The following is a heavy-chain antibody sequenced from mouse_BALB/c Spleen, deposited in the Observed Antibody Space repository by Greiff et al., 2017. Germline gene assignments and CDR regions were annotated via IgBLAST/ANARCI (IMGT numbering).Heavy chain of an antibody. D-gene: IGHD1-1*01. CDR1: GYSFTGYN. J-gene: IGHJ2*01. CDR3: ARSNYYGSSLLFDY. Sequence: VQLQQSGAELMKPGASVKISCKASGYSFTGYNMNWVKQSNGKSLEWVGNIDPYYGGTSYNQKFKGKATLTVDKSSSTAYMQLKSLTSEDSAVYYCARSNYYGSSLLFDYWGQGTTLTVSS. V-gene: IGHV1-39*01. CDR2: IDPYYGGT.